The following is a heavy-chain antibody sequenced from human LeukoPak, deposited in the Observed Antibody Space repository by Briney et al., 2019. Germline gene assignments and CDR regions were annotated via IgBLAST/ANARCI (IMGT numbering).Heavy chain of an antibody. D-gene: IGHD2-21*02. CDR3: SRVEGGDCYFDF. CDR1: VGCFSGYY. J-gene: IGHJ4*02. Sequence: PSVTLSLTCAVYVGCFSGYYWSWIREPPGKGREWIGEFNRSGSINCSPCLRSLDTISVESSNTQFSLKLRSMTAADTAVYYCSRVEGGDCYFDFGGQGTLVTVSS. CDR2: FNRSGSI. V-gene: IGHV4-34*01.